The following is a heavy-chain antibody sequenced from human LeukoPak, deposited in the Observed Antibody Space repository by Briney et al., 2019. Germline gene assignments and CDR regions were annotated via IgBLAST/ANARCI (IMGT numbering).Heavy chain of an antibody. D-gene: IGHD2-15*01. CDR1: GFTFSDHW. J-gene: IGHJ3*02. V-gene: IGHV3-74*01. Sequence: AGGSLRLSCAASGFTFSDHWMHWVRQAPGKGLVWVSRINSDESSTSYADSVKGRFTVSRDNAKNTLYLQMNSLRAEDTAVYYCARELCSGGSCYSAFGIWGQGTMVTVSS. CDR2: INSDESST. CDR3: ARELCSGGSCYSAFGI.